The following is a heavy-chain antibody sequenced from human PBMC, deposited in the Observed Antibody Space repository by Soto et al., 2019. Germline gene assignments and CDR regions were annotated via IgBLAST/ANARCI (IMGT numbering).Heavy chain of an antibody. V-gene: IGHV4-30-2*01. Sequence: SETLSLTCSVSRGSVSSGGYSWSWIRQAPGNGLEWIGFISPSGSPAYNPSLKSRVSISVDTSNNQISLELSSVTAADTAVYYCTRGVLAWGPGTLVTVSS. CDR3: TRGVLA. CDR1: RGSVSSGGYS. CDR2: ISPSGSP. D-gene: IGHD2-8*01. J-gene: IGHJ5*02.